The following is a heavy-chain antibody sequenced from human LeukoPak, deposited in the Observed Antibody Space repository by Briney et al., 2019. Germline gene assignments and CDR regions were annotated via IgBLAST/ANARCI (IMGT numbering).Heavy chain of an antibody. CDR3: ARSAYGGSYHFDY. D-gene: IGHD4-23*01. CDR2: IYDTGST. Sequence: PSETLSLTCTVSGGSIGSYYWSWIRQPPGKGLEWIGYIYDTGSTNYNPSLKSRVTISVDTSKNQFSVKLSSVTAADTAVYYCARSAYGGSYHFDYWGQGTLVTVSS. CDR1: GGSIGSYY. J-gene: IGHJ4*02. V-gene: IGHV4-59*01.